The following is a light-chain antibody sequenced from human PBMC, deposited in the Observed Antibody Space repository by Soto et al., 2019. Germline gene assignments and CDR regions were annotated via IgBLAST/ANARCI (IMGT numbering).Light chain of an antibody. CDR2: VAS. Sequence: EIVLTQSPGTLSLSPGERATLSCRASQSVSSSYLAWYQQKPGQAPRLLIYVASSRATGIPDRFSGSGSGTDFTLTISRLEPEDFAVYYCQQDGSSPRVTFGGGTKVEIK. CDR1: QSVSSSY. J-gene: IGKJ4*01. CDR3: QQDGSSPRVT. V-gene: IGKV3-20*01.